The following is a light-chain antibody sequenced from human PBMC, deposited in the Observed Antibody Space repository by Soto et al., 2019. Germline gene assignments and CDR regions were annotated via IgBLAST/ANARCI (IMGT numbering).Light chain of an antibody. J-gene: IGKJ4*01. CDR1: QSLLHSNGFNY. V-gene: IGKV2-28*01. CDR2: LGS. Sequence: DIVMTQSPLSLPVTPGEPASISCRSSQSLLHSNGFNYLDWYLQKQGQSPQLLIFLGSNRASGVTDKFSGSGSGTDFTLKISRVEADDVGVYYCMQALHTPLTFGGGTKVEIK. CDR3: MQALHTPLT.